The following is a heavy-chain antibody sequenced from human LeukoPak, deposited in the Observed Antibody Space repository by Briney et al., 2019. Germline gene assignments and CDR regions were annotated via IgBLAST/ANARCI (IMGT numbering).Heavy chain of an antibody. V-gene: IGHV3-23*01. CDR1: GFAFSSYA. CDR2: ISGSDGST. Sequence: GGSLRLSCAASGFAFSSYAMSWVRQAPGKGLEWVSAISGSDGSTYYADSVKGRFTISRDNSKNTLYLQMSSLRAEDTAVYYCAKGRWSSGWDPFDYWGQGTLVTVSS. CDR3: AKGRWSSGWDPFDY. J-gene: IGHJ4*02. D-gene: IGHD6-19*01.